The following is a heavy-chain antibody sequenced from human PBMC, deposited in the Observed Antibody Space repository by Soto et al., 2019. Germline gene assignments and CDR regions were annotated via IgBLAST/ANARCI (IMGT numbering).Heavy chain of an antibody. CDR2: IYRTGNT. D-gene: IGHD2-2*01. Sequence: SETLSLTCTVSGDSMASGDYSWSWIRQPPGKGLEWLGYIYRTGNTHYSPSLKSRVSISQDRSKNQFSLELTSVTAADTAVYYCARGDYQYSIDYWGQGTLVTVSS. CDR1: GDSMASGDYS. J-gene: IGHJ4*02. CDR3: ARGDYQYSIDY. V-gene: IGHV4-30-2*01.